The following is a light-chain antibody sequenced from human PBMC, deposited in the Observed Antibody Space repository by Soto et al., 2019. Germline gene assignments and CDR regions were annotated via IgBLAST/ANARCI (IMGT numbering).Light chain of an antibody. CDR2: SND. V-gene: IGLV1-44*01. CDR3: AAWDDSLNGWV. Sequence: QSVLTQAPSASGTPGQRVTISCSGSSSNIGSNTVTWYQQVPGTDPKLLIYSNDQRPSGVPDRFSGSKSGTSASLAIAGLQYEDEADYYCAAWDDSLNGWVFGGGTKLTVL. J-gene: IGLJ3*02. CDR1: SSNIGSNT.